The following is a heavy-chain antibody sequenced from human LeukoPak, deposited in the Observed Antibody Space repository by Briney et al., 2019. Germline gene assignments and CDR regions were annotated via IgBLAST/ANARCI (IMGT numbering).Heavy chain of an antibody. CDR1: GYTLSDLA. Sequence: APVTVSCKVSGYTLSDLAMHWVRQAPGKGLEWMGGLHPEDGEAIYAQPLQGRVTMTEDTSTDTAYMELSSLRSEDTAVYYCATRNFGDYGAFDIWGQGTMVTVSS. D-gene: IGHD4-17*01. V-gene: IGHV1-24*01. J-gene: IGHJ3*02. CDR3: ATRNFGDYGAFDI. CDR2: LHPEDGEA.